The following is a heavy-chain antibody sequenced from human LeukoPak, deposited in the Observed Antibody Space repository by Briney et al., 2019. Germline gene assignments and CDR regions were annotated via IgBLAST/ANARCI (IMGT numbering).Heavy chain of an antibody. Sequence: VASVKVSCKASGGTFSSYAISWVRQAPGQGLEWMGGIIPIFGTANYAQKFQGRVTITADESTSTAYMELSSLRSEDTAVYYCARPDYYDSSGTLGHWGQGTLVTVSS. D-gene: IGHD3-22*01. J-gene: IGHJ4*02. CDR3: ARPDYYDSSGTLGH. V-gene: IGHV1-69*13. CDR1: GGTFSSYA. CDR2: IIPIFGTA.